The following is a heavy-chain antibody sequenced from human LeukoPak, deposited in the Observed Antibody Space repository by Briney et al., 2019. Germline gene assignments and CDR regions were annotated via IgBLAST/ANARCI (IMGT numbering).Heavy chain of an antibody. CDR1: GGSFSGYY. J-gene: IGHJ5*02. CDR2: TNHSGST. CDR3: EGTKYSYSSSANWFDP. Sequence: SETLSLTCAVYGGSFSGYYWSWIRQPPGKGLEWIGETNHSGSTNYNPSLKSRVTISVDTSKNQFSLKLSSVTAADTAVYYCEGTKYSYSSSANWFDPGAREPWSPSPQ. D-gene: IGHD6-6*01. V-gene: IGHV4-34*01.